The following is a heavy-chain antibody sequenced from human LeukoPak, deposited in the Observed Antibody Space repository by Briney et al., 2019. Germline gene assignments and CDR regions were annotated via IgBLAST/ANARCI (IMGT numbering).Heavy chain of an antibody. CDR3: AKDIQLST. V-gene: IGHV3-23*01. D-gene: IGHD5-24*01. CDR1: GFTFRDAG. Sequence: GGSLRLSCAVSGFTFRDAGMTWVRQAPGKGLEWVSLISSSGNNAYYADSVKGRFTISRDNSKNTLSLQMNSLRVEDTAIYYCAKDIQLSTWGLGTVVTVSS. CDR2: ISSSGNNA. J-gene: IGHJ3*01.